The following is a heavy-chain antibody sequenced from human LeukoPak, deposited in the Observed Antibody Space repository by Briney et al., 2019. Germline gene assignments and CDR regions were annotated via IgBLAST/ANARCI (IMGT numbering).Heavy chain of an antibody. CDR2: IRFDGSNK. J-gene: IGHJ4*02. CDR3: DLRSSADSKMGAADY. V-gene: IGHV3-30*02. Sequence: GGSLRLSCAASGFTFSNYGVHWVRQAPGKGLEWVSFIRFDGSNKYYADSVKGRFTISRDSSKNTLYLQMNSLRAEDTAVYAKDLRSSADSKMGAADYWGQGTLVTVSS. D-gene: IGHD1-26*01. CDR1: GFTFSNYG.